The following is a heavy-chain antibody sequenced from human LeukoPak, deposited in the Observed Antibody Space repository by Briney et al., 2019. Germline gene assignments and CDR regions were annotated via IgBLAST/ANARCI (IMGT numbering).Heavy chain of an antibody. CDR3: ASKYCSSTSCYGDYYGMDV. CDR1: GYSFTSYW. Sequence: GESLKISCKGSGYSFTSYWISWVRQMPGKGLGWMGRIDPSDSYTNYSPSFQGHVTISADKSISTAYLQWSSLKASDTAMYYCASKYCSSTSCYGDYYGMDVWGQGTTVAVSS. V-gene: IGHV5-10-1*01. D-gene: IGHD2-2*01. CDR2: IDPSDSYT. J-gene: IGHJ6*02.